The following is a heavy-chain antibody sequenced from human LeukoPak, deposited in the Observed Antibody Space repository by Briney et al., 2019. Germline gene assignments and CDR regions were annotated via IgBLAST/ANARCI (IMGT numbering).Heavy chain of an antibody. V-gene: IGHV3-21*01. CDR2: ISSSSTYI. CDR3: ARSSSSGWYGGDY. D-gene: IGHD6-19*01. Sequence: GGSLRLSCAASGFSFSNCSMNWVRQAPGKGLEWVSSISSSSTYIYYADSLEGRFTISRDNVRNSLYLQMNSLRAEDTAVYYCARSSSSGWYGGDYWGQGTLVTVSS. CDR1: GFSFSNCS. J-gene: IGHJ4*02.